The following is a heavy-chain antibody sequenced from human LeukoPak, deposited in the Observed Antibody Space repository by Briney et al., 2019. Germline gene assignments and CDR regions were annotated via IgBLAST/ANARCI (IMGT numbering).Heavy chain of an antibody. CDR3: ARRGDYVLDY. CDR1: GSSISSYY. CDR2: IYYSGST. D-gene: IGHD4-17*01. J-gene: IGHJ4*02. V-gene: IGHV4-59*08. Sequence: SETLSLTCTVSGSSISSYYWSWIRQPPGKGLEWIGYIYYSGSTNYNPSLKSRVTISVDTSKNQFSLKLSSVTAADTAVYYCARRGDYVLDYWGQGTLVTVSS.